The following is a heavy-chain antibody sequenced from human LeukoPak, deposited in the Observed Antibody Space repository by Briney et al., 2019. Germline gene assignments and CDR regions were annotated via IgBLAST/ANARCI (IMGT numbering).Heavy chain of an antibody. CDR3: ARGRNDRSFDY. D-gene: IGHD1-14*01. J-gene: IGHJ4*02. CDR2: IIPIFGTA. V-gene: IGHV1-69*13. Sequence: ASVKVSCKASGGTFSSYAISWVRQAPGQGLEWMGGIIPIFGTANYAQKFQGRVTITADESTSTAYMELSSLRSEDTAVYYCARGRNDRSFDYRGQGTLVSVSS. CDR1: GGTFSSYA.